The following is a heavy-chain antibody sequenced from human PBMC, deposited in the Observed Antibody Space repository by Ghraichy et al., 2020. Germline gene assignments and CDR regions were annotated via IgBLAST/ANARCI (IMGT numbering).Heavy chain of an antibody. J-gene: IGHJ2*01. CDR2: ISGSGGST. Sequence: LTCAASGFTFSSYAMSWVRQAPGKGLEWVSAISGSGGSTYYADSVKGRFTISRDNSKNTLYLQMNSLRAEDTAVYYCAKDPLTTVTIDWYFDLWGRGTLVTVSS. D-gene: IGHD4-17*01. CDR3: AKDPLTTVTIDWYFDL. V-gene: IGHV3-23*01. CDR1: GFTFSSYA.